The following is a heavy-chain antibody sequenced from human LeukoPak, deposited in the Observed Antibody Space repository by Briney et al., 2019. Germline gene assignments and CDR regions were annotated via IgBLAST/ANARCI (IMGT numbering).Heavy chain of an antibody. CDR1: GDSISSSSYY. D-gene: IGHD3-9*01. J-gene: IGHJ3*02. CDR3: AVYSDYDILTGYYNNDAFDI. Sequence: SETLSLTCTVSGDSISSSSYYWGWIRQPPGKGLEWIGSIYYSGSTYYNPSLKSRVTISVDTSKNQFSLKLSSVTAADTAVYYCAVYSDYDILTGYYNNDAFDIWGQGTMVTVSS. V-gene: IGHV4-39*01. CDR2: IYYSGST.